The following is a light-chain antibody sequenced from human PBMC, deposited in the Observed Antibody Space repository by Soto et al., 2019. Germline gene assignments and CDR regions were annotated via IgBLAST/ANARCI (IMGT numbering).Light chain of an antibody. V-gene: IGKV1-5*01. J-gene: IGKJ1*01. CDR3: QQYNSYSWT. Sequence: DIQMTQSPSTLSASVGDRVTITCRASQSVSTSLAWYQKKPGKAPKLLIYDASSLESGVPSRFSGSGSGTEFTLTISSLQPDDFATYYCQQYNSYSWTFGQGTKVDIK. CDR1: QSVSTS. CDR2: DAS.